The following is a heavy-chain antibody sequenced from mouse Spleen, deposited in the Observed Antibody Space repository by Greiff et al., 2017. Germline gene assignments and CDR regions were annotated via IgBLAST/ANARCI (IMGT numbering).Heavy chain of an antibody. CDR1: GFTFTDYY. CDR2: IRNKANGYTT. Sequence: EVKLVESGGGLVQPGGSLSLSCAASGFTFTDYYMSWVRQPPGKALEWLGFIRNKANGYTTEYSASVKGRFTISRDNSQSILYLQMNALRAEDSATYYCARDGDYGFAYWGQGTLVTVSA. V-gene: IGHV7-3*01. D-gene: IGHD2-13*01. CDR3: ARDGDYGFAY. J-gene: IGHJ3*01.